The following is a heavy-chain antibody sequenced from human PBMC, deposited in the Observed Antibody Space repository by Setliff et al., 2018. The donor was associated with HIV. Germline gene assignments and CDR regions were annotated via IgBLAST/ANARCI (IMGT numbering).Heavy chain of an antibody. Sequence: LRLSCAASGFTFSTFGMHWVRQAPGKGLEWVAFIRYDGSNKYYAESGKGRFTISRDNSKNTLYLQMNSLRPEDTAVFYCAKDRGGSQTDYWGQGIQVTVSS. D-gene: IGHD1-26*01. V-gene: IGHV3-30*02. CDR1: GFTFSTFG. CDR2: IRYDGSNK. J-gene: IGHJ4*02. CDR3: AKDRGGSQTDY.